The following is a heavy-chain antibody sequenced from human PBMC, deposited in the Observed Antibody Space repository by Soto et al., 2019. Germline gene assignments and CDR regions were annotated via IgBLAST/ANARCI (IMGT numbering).Heavy chain of an antibody. CDR3: ARDGDYGDPSSNWFDP. Sequence: GASVKVSCKVSGYTLTELSMHWVRQAPGKGLEWMGGFDPEDGETIYAQKFQGRVTMTEDTSTDTAYMELSSLRSEDTAVYYCARDGDYGDPSSNWFDPWGQGTLVTVSS. J-gene: IGHJ5*02. CDR1: GYTLTELS. V-gene: IGHV1-24*01. D-gene: IGHD4-17*01. CDR2: FDPEDGET.